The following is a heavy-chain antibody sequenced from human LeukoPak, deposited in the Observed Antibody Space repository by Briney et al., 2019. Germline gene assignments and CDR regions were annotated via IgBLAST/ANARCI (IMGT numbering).Heavy chain of an antibody. CDR1: GFTFSTYT. J-gene: IGHJ6*02. CDR2: IYSGGST. CDR3: ARDRPFFRDGYNTAYYYYGMDV. Sequence: GGSLRLSCAASGFTFSTYTMNWVRQAPGKGLEWVSVIYSGGSTYYADSVKGRFTISRDNSKNTLYLQMNSLRAEDTAVYYCARDRPFFRDGYNTAYYYYGMDVWGQGTTVTVSS. V-gene: IGHV3-66*01. D-gene: IGHD5-24*01.